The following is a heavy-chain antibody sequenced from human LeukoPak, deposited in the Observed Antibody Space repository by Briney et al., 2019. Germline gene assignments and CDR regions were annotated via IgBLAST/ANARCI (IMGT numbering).Heavy chain of an antibody. CDR3: ANYNYESSAYSYFGN. CDR1: GGFISSYY. J-gene: IGHJ4*02. CDR2: IYSSGSA. V-gene: IGHV4-4*07. Sequence: SETLSLTCSVSGGFISSYYWSWIRQSAGKGLEWIGRIYSSGSANYNPSLKSRVTMSVGTSKNQFSLRLSSVTAADTAVYYCANYNYESSAYSYFGNWGQGTLVTVSS. D-gene: IGHD3-22*01.